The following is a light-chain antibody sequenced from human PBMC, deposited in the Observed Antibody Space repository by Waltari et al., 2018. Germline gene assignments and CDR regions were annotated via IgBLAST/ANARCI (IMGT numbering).Light chain of an antibody. CDR1: SSDVGGYNH. CDR2: DVS. Sequence: QSALTQPRPVSGYPGQSVTISCTGTSSDVGGYNHVSWYQQNPGKAPKLMIYDVSKRPSGVPDRFSGSKSGNTASLTISGLQAEDDGDYYCCSYRGSFVFGTGTKVTVL. CDR3: CSYRGSFV. V-gene: IGLV2-11*01. J-gene: IGLJ1*01.